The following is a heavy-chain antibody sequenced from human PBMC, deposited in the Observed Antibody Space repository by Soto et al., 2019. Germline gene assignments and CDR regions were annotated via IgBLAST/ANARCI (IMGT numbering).Heavy chain of an antibody. CDR1: GYTFTSYY. Sequence: ASVKVSCKASGYTFTSYYMHWVRQAPGQGLEWMGIINPSGGSTSYAQKFQGRVTMTRDTSTSTVYMELSSLRSEDTAVYYCARDPAGYSGYDYYFDYWGQGTLVTVSS. D-gene: IGHD5-12*01. CDR3: ARDPAGYSGYDYYFDY. CDR2: INPSGGST. J-gene: IGHJ4*02. V-gene: IGHV1-46*01.